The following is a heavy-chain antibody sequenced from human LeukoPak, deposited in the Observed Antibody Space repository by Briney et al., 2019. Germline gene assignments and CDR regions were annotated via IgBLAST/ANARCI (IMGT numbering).Heavy chain of an antibody. CDR1: GFTFSSYT. J-gene: IGHJ4*02. CDR2: ISGSSSTI. CDR3: ATVRILTGPAESDY. Sequence: PGGSLRLSCAVSGFTFSSYTMNWVRQAPGKGLEWVSYISGSSSTIYYADSVKGRFTISRDNAKNSLYLQMNSLRAEDTAVYYCATVRILTGPAESDYWGQGTLVTVSS. D-gene: IGHD3-9*01. V-gene: IGHV3-48*01.